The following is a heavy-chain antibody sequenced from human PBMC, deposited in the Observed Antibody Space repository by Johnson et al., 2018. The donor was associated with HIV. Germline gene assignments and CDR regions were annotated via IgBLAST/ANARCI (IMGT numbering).Heavy chain of an antibody. D-gene: IGHD3-10*01. CDR2: ISWNSGSI. Sequence: VQLVESGGGVVQPGRSLRLSCAASGFTFDDYAMHWVRQAPGKGLEWVSGISWNSGSIGYADSVKGRFTISRDNSKNTLYLQMNSLRAEDTAVYYCGVLWFREWVAFDIWGQGTMVTVSS. V-gene: IGHV3-9*01. CDR1: GFTFDDYA. J-gene: IGHJ3*02. CDR3: GVLWFREWVAFDI.